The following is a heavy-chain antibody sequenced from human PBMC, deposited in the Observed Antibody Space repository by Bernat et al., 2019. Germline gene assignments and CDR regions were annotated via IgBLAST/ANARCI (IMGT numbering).Heavy chain of an antibody. CDR3: ARVSYYGSGSYYFDAFDI. Sequence: QVQLVQSGAEVKKPGASVKVSCKASGYTFTSYGISWVRQAPGQGLEWMGWISAYNGNTNYAQKLQGRVTMTTDTSTSTAYMELRSLRSDDTAVYYCARVSYYGSGSYYFDAFDIWGQGTMVTVSS. CDR1: GYTFTSYG. CDR2: ISAYNGNT. V-gene: IGHV1-18*01. J-gene: IGHJ3*02. D-gene: IGHD3-10*01.